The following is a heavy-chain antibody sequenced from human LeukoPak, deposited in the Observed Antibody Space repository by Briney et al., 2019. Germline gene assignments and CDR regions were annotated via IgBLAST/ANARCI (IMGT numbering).Heavy chain of an antibody. CDR1: GFTFSSYS. CDR3: ANLRPVTTTSFDY. CDR2: ISSSSGDRT. D-gene: IGHD2/OR15-2a*01. Sequence: TGGSLRLSCAASGFTFSSYSMNWVRQAPGKGLEWVSVISSSSGDRTSYADSVKGRFTISRDNSKNTLYLQMNSLRVEDTAIYYCANLRPVTTTSFDYWGQGTLVTVSS. J-gene: IGHJ4*02. V-gene: IGHV3-23*01.